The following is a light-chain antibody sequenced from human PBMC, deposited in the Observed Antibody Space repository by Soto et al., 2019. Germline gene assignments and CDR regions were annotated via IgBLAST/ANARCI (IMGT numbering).Light chain of an antibody. CDR1: QSISSW. J-gene: IGKJ1*01. V-gene: IGKV1-5*01. CDR2: DAS. CDR3: QQYNSYPWP. Sequence: DIQMTQSPSTLSASVGDRVTITCRASQSISSWLAWYQQKPGKAPKLLIYDASSLESGVPSRFSGSGSGTEFTLTISSLQPDDFATYYCQQYNSYPWPFGQGTKAEIK.